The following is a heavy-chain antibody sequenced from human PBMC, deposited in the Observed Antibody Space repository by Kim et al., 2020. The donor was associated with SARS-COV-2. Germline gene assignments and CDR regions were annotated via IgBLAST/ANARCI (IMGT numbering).Heavy chain of an antibody. J-gene: IGHJ4*02. CDR3: ARNICGGTCYPYYFDN. CDR2: ISYSGST. V-gene: IGHV4-59*13. D-gene: IGHD2-15*01. Sequence: SETLSLTCSVSGGSISSYYWSWIRQPPGKGLEWIGYISYSGSTTYNPSLKSRVTISVDKSKNQFSLKLGSVSAADAAVYYCARNICGGTCYPYYFDNWGQGTLVTVSS. CDR1: GGSISSYY.